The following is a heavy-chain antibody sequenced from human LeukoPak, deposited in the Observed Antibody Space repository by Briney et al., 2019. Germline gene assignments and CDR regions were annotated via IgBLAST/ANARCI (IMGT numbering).Heavy chain of an antibody. Sequence: SETLSLICAVYGGSFSGYYWSWIRQPPGKGLEWIGEINHSGSTNYNPSLKSRVTISVDTSKNQFSLKLSSVTAADTAVYYCARVGYCSSTSCYLVHYGMDVWGKGTTVTVSS. D-gene: IGHD2-2*01. J-gene: IGHJ6*04. CDR2: INHSGST. V-gene: IGHV4-34*01. CDR1: GGSFSGYY. CDR3: ARVGYCSSTSCYLVHYGMDV.